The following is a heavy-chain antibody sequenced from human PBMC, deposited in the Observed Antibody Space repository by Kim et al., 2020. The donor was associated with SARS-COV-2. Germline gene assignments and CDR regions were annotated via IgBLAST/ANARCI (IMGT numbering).Heavy chain of an antibody. J-gene: IGHJ4*02. CDR1: GGSISSYY. Sequence: SETLSLTCTVSGGSISSYYWSWIRQPPGKGLEWIGYIYYSGSTNYNPSLKSRVTISVDTSKNQFSLKLSSVTAADTAVYYCAREGPQWFGEFHFDYWGQG. CDR2: IYYSGST. D-gene: IGHD3-10*01. V-gene: IGHV4-59*13. CDR3: AREGPQWFGEFHFDY.